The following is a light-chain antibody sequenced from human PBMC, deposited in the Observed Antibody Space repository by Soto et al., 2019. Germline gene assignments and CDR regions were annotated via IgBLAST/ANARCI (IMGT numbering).Light chain of an antibody. CDR3: AAWDDSLSGWV. CDR2: YDD. Sequence: QSTLTQPPSVSEAPRQRVTISCSGSSSNIGDNAVYWYQQFPGKAPKLLIYYDDLLPSGVSDRFSGSKSGTSASLAISGLQSEDEADYYCAAWDDSLSGWVFGGGTKLTVL. J-gene: IGLJ3*02. V-gene: IGLV1-36*01. CDR1: SSNIGDNA.